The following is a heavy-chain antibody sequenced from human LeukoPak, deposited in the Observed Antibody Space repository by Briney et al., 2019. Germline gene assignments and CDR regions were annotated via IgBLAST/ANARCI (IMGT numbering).Heavy chain of an antibody. D-gene: IGHD2-15*01. V-gene: IGHV4-34*01. CDR2: ISHSGGA. Sequence: PSETLSRTCAVYGGSLSGYYWTWVRQPPGKGLEWIGEISHSGGANYSPSLKCRVTISLDTSKNQFSLRLTSVTAADTAVYYCAREVPFCSSGGTCYRRFDYWGQGIQVTVSS. CDR3: AREVPFCSSGGTCYRRFDY. CDR1: GGSLSGYY. J-gene: IGHJ4*02.